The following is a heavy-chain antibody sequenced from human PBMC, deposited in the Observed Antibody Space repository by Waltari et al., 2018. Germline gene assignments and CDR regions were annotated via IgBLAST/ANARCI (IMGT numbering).Heavy chain of an antibody. J-gene: IGHJ4*02. V-gene: IGHV3-30*09. CDR2: ISSDGDSE. CDR1: DFTFSDYS. CDR3: ARDKEDRVDY. Sequence: QVQLVESGGGVVQPGGALGLSCVALDFTFSDYSIHWVRQAPGQGLEWVSVISSDGDSERYEDSVKGRFAISRDNPGNTVYLQMNDLRAEDTGVYYCARDKEDRVDYWGQGILVSVSS. D-gene: IGHD3-22*01.